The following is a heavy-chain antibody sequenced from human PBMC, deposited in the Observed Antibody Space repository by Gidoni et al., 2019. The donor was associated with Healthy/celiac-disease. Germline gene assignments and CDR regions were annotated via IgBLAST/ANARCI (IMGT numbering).Heavy chain of an antibody. D-gene: IGHD3-10*01. J-gene: IGHJ4*02. CDR3: ARGGGSMVRGVIGLY. CDR1: GGSFSGYY. V-gene: IGHV4-34*01. Sequence: QVQLQQWGAGLLKPSETLSLTCAVYGGSFSGYYWSWIRQPPGKGLEWIGEINHSGSTNYNPSLKSRVTISVDTSKNQFSLKLSSVTAADTAVYYCARGGGSMVRGVIGLYWGQGTLVTVSS. CDR2: INHSGST.